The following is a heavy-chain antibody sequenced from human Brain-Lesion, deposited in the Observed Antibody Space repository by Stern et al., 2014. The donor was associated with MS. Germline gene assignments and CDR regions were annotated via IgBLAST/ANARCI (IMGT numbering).Heavy chain of an antibody. V-gene: IGHV3-74*02. CDR3: ARAHVDTWDWFDP. J-gene: IGHJ5*02. CDR2: INGDGSRT. Sequence: EVHLVESGEDLVQPGGSLRLSCTASGFTFSTYWMHWVRQAPGKGLVWVSRINGDGSRTSYADSVKGRFTISRDNAKNTLYVQMNSLRVEDTAVYYCARAHVDTWDWFDPWGQGTLVTVSS. CDR1: GFTFSTYW. D-gene: IGHD5-18*01.